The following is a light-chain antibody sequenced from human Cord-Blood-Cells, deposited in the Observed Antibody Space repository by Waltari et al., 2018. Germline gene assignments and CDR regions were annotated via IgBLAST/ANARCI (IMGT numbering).Light chain of an antibody. J-gene: IGLJ3*02. V-gene: IGLV2-23*01. CDR1: SSDVGSYNL. CDR2: EAS. Sequence: QSALTQPASVSGSPGQSITISCTGTSSDVGSYNLVSWYQQHPGKAPKLMIYEASKRPSWVSNRFSGSNSGNTASLTISVLQAEDEADYYCCSYAGSSTWVFGGGTKLTVL. CDR3: CSYAGSSTWV.